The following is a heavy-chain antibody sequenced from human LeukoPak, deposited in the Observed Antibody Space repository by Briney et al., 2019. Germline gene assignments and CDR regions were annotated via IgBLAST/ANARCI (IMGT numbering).Heavy chain of an antibody. V-gene: IGHV1-8*01. D-gene: IGHD2-15*01. CDR1: GYTFTSYD. Sequence: GASVKVSCKASGYTFTSYDINWVRQATGQGLEWMGWMSPNSGNTGYAQKFQGRVTMTRNTSISTAYMELSSLRSEDTAVYYCARGSDIVVVVAATGGDYFDYWGQGTLVTVSS. CDR3: ARGSDIVVVVAATGGDYFDY. CDR2: MSPNSGNT. J-gene: IGHJ4*02.